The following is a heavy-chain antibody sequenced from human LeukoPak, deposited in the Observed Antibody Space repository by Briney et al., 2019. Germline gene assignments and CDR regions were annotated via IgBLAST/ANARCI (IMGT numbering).Heavy chain of an antibody. V-gene: IGHV1-18*01. J-gene: IGHJ6*03. Sequence: APVKVSCKASGYAFTSQGINWVRQAPGQGLQWMGWISAYNGNTNYAQKLQGRVTMTTDTSTSTAYMELRSLRSDDTAVYYCARDGGRFGEFNYYYYMDVWGKGTTVTVSS. CDR3: ARDGGRFGEFNYYYYMDV. CDR2: ISAYNGNT. CDR1: GYAFTSQG. D-gene: IGHD3-10*01.